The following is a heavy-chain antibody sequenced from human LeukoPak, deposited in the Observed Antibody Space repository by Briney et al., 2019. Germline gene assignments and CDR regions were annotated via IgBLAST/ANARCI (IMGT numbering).Heavy chain of an antibody. J-gene: IGHJ4*02. V-gene: IGHV4-31*03. D-gene: IGHD3-10*01. CDR3: ARGPGSGSYYPSGFDY. Sequence: SETLSLTCTVSGGSISSGGYYWSWIRQHPGKGLEWIGYIYYSGSTYYNPSLKSRVTISVDTSKNQFSLKLTSVTAADTAVYYCARGPGSGSYYPSGFDYWGQGTLVTVSS. CDR1: GGSISSGGYY. CDR2: IYYSGST.